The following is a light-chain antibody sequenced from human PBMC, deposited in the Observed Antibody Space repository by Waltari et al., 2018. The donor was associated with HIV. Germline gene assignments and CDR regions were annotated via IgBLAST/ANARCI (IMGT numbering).Light chain of an antibody. CDR2: KDN. Sequence: SYELTQAPSVSVSPGQTAKITCSGDALSRNFVFWYQQKSGQAPRMMIFKDNERPSGIPARFSASSSGSTSTLTISGVQAEDEADYYCQSGHNSDSIFGGGTKLTVL. CDR3: QSGHNSDSI. V-gene: IGLV3-25*03. J-gene: IGLJ2*01. CDR1: ALSRNF.